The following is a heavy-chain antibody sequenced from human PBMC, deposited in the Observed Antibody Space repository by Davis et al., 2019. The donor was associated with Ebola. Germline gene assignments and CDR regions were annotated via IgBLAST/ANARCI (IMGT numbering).Heavy chain of an antibody. V-gene: IGHV3-74*01. D-gene: IGHD6-19*01. J-gene: IGHJ3*01. Sequence: HTGGSLRLSCAASGFTFSTYWMHWVRQAPGKGLVWVSRINSDGSSTRYAESVKGRFTISRDNAKNSLYLQMNSLRVEDTAVYYCAGGKDSSGWYGDDAFDFWGQGTMVTVSS. CDR1: GFTFSTYW. CDR2: INSDGSST. CDR3: AGGKDSSGWYGDDAFDF.